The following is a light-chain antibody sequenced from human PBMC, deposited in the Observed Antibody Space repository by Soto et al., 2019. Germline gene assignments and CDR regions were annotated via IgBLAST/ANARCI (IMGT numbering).Light chain of an antibody. CDR2: AAS. V-gene: IGKV1-39*01. J-gene: IGKJ1*01. Sequence: DIQMTQSPSSLSASIGDRVTITCRASQTISRYLNWYQQKPGRAPYLLSYAASSLHSGVPSRFSVSGSGTDFTPTITRLQPEDFATYYCQQSFSIPWTFGQGTKVDIK. CDR1: QTISRY. CDR3: QQSFSIPWT.